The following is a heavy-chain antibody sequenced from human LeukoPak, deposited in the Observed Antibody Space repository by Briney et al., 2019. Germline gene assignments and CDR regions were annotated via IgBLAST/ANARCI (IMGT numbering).Heavy chain of an antibody. CDR2: VKSKANSYAT. D-gene: IGHD4-11*01. V-gene: IGHV3-73*01. Sequence: GGSLRLSCAASGFTFSDSAMHWVRQASGKGLEWVGRVKSKANSYATAYAGSVKGRFTISRDDSKNTAYLQMNSLKTEDTAVYYCTTYSNSHYYYGMDVWGQGTTVTVS. J-gene: IGHJ6*02. CDR1: GFTFSDSA. CDR3: TTYSNSHYYYGMDV.